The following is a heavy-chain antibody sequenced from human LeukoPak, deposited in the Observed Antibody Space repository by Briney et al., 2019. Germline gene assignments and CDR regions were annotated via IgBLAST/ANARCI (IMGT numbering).Heavy chain of an antibody. CDR1: GFTFGDFV. V-gene: IGHV3-23*01. CDR2: ISYNGAST. J-gene: IGHJ4*02. Sequence: GGSLRLSCVASGFTFGDFVMSWVRQAPGKGLVWVSAISYNGASTDYADSVKGRFAISRDNSKNTLYLQMNSLRAEDTAVYYCARRTGGTKDYWGQGTQVTVSS. D-gene: IGHD7-27*01. CDR3: ARRTGGTKDY.